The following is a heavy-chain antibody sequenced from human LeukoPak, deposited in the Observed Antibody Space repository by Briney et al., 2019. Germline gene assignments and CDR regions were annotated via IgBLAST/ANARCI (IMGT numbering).Heavy chain of an antibody. Sequence: ASETLSLTCTVSGGSISSSSYYWGWIRQPPGKGLEWIGSIYYSGSTYYNPSLKSRVTISVDTSKDQFSLKLSSVTAADTAVYYCAVVVVPAAMPGAFDIWGQGTMVTVSS. CDR2: IYYSGST. D-gene: IGHD2-2*01. J-gene: IGHJ3*02. CDR1: GGSISSSSYY. V-gene: IGHV4-39*01. CDR3: AVVVVPAAMPGAFDI.